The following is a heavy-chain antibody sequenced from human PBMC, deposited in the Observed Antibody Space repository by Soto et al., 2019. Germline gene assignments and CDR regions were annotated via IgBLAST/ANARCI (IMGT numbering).Heavy chain of an antibody. Sequence: GESLKISSKGSGYNFTSYWIGWVRQMPGKGLEWMGIIYPGDSDTRYSPSFQGQVTISADKSISTAYLQWSSLKASDTAMYYCARRGYYYDSSGYYHDAFDIWGQGTMVTVSS. CDR1: GYNFTSYW. CDR3: ARRGYYYDSSGYYHDAFDI. J-gene: IGHJ3*02. D-gene: IGHD3-22*01. CDR2: IYPGDSDT. V-gene: IGHV5-51*01.